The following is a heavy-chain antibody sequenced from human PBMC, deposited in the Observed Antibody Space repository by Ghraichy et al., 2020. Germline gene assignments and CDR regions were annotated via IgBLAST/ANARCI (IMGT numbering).Heavy chain of an antibody. CDR2: IGSDGGTT. Sequence: GGSLRLSCAASGFTFSSYAMTWVRQAPGKGLEWVSVIGSDGGTTYYADSVQGRFTVSRDNSKNTMSLHMNSLRAEATAVYYCAKYHSLCGRTCQRFFDQWGQGTLVTVSS. CDR1: GFTFSSYA. J-gene: IGHJ4*02. V-gene: IGHV3-23*01. CDR3: AKYHSLCGRTCQRFFDQ. D-gene: IGHD2-21*01.